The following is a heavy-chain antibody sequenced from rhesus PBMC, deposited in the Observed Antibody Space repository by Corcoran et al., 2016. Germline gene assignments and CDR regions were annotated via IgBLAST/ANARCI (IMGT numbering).Heavy chain of an antibody. D-gene: IGHD6-13*01. V-gene: IGHV4-169*02. CDR2: IYGSGSST. CDR1: GGSISSSY. CDR3: ASVEDSSWSHYFDY. Sequence: QLQLQESGPGLVKPSETLSVTCAVSGGSISSSYWSWIRQAPGKGLEWIGYIYGSGSSTNYNPSLKSRVTLSVDTSKNQLSLKLSSVTAADTAVYYCASVEDSSWSHYFDYWGQGVLVTVSS. J-gene: IGHJ4*01.